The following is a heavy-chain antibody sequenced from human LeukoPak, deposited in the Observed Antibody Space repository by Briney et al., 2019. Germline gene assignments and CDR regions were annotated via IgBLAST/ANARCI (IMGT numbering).Heavy chain of an antibody. CDR3: AREKLQNWFDP. D-gene: IGHD4-11*01. V-gene: IGHV3-21*01. CDR2: ISSSSIYI. J-gene: IGHJ5*02. Sequence: GGSLRLSCAASGFTFSSYSMNWVRQAPGKGLEWVSSISSSSIYIYYADSLKGRFTISRDNAKNSLYLQMNSLRAADTAVYYCAREKLQNWFDPWGQGTLVTVSS. CDR1: GFTFSSYS.